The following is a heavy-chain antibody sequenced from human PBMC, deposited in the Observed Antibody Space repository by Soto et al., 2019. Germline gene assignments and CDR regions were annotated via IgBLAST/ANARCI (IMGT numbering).Heavy chain of an antibody. CDR2: TNAGNGNT. CDR3: AREGGVYGSRGCYPEHY. CDR1: GYTFTSYA. D-gene: IGHD6-25*01. V-gene: IGHV1-3*01. J-gene: IGHJ4*02. Sequence: QVQLVQSGAEVKKPGASVKVSCKASGYTFTSYAMHWVRQAPGQRLEWMGWTNAGNGNTKYSQKFQGRVTTTRDTTADRANMGLSSLSFADTAGNYCAREGGVYGSRGCYPEHYWGQESLV.